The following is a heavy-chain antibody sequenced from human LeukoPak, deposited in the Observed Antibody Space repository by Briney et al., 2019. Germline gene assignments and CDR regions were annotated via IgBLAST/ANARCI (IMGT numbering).Heavy chain of an antibody. D-gene: IGHD6-13*01. CDR2: IYYSGST. CDR1: GGSISTSSYY. CDR3: ARRRRTAAGNYFDY. J-gene: IGHJ4*02. Sequence: SETLSLTCTVSGGSISTSSYYWGWIRQPPGKGLEWIGNIYYSGSTHYNPSLKSRVTTSIDTSKNQFSLEVSSVTAADTAVYFCARRRRTAAGNYFDYWGQGILVTVSS. V-gene: IGHV4-39*01.